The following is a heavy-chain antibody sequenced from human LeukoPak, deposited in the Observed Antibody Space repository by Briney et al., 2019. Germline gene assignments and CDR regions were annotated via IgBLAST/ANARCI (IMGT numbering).Heavy chain of an antibody. CDR3: ARAAPYSSSWYPRVLDPYYYYGMDV. V-gene: IGHV1-2*04. D-gene: IGHD6-13*01. Sequence: ASVKVSCKASGYTFTGYYMLWVRQAPGQGLEWMGWINPNSGGTNYAHKFQGWVTMTRDTSISTAYMELSRLRSDDTAVYYCARAAPYSSSWYPRVLDPYYYYGMDVWGQGTTVTVSS. CDR2: INPNSGGT. CDR1: GYTFTGYY. J-gene: IGHJ6*02.